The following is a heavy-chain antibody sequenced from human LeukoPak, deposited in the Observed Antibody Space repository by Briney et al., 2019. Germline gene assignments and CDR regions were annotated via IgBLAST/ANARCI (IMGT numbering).Heavy chain of an antibody. Sequence: ASVKVSCKTSGYTFTSYYMHWVRQAPGQGLEWMGIINLNGGSTKYAQKFQGRVTMTRDTSTSTVYIELSSLRSEDTAVYYCTRVYCSSSSCYNADHWGQGTLVTVSS. CDR3: TRVYCSSSSCYNADH. D-gene: IGHD2-2*02. CDR2: INLNGGST. V-gene: IGHV1-46*03. CDR1: GYTFTSYY. J-gene: IGHJ5*02.